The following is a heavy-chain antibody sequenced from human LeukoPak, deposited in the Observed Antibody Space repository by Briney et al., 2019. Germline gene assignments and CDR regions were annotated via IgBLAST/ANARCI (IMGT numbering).Heavy chain of an antibody. J-gene: IGHJ4*02. CDR3: AKDQDIVVVPAASGLDY. CDR1: GFTFSSYG. Sequence: PGGSLRLSCAASGFTFSSYGMHWVRQAPGQGLEWVAFMRYDGSNKYYADSVKGRFTTSRDNSKNTLYLQMNSLRAEDTAVYYCAKDQDIVVVPAASGLDYWGQGTLVTVSS. D-gene: IGHD2-2*01. V-gene: IGHV3-30*02. CDR2: MRYDGSNK.